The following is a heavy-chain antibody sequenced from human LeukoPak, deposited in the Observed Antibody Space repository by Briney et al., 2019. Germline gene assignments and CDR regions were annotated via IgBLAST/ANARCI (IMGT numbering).Heavy chain of an antibody. V-gene: IGHV4-34*01. CDR1: GGSFSGYC. Sequence: PSETLSLTCAVYGGSFSGYCWSWIRQPPGKGLEWIGEINHSGSTNYNPSLKSRVTISVDTSKNQFSLKLSSVTAADTAVYYCARGRRRLDAFDIWGQGTMVTVSS. CDR3: ARGRRRLDAFDI. CDR2: INHSGST. D-gene: IGHD3-16*01. J-gene: IGHJ3*02.